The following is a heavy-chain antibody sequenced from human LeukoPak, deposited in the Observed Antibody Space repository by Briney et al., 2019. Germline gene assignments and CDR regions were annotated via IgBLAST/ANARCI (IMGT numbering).Heavy chain of an antibody. J-gene: IGHJ5*02. D-gene: IGHD3-22*01. Sequence: RASVKVSCKASGYTFTSYDINWVRQATGQGLEWMGWMNPNSGNTGYAQKFQGRVTMTRNTSISTAYMELSSLRSEDTVVYYCARGGDSSGYYYFYPSYNWFDPWGQGTLVTVSS. CDR1: GYTFTSYD. V-gene: IGHV1-8*01. CDR2: MNPNSGNT. CDR3: ARGGDSSGYYYFYPSYNWFDP.